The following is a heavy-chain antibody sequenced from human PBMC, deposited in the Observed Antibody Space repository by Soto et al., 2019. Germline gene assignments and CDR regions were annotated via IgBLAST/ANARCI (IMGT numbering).Heavy chain of an antibody. CDR3: ANGRATYGLLTHDY. CDR2: LTGSSSNI. D-gene: IGHD3-10*01. Sequence: LRLSCAASGFSFRNYAMSWVRQAPGKGLEWISTLTGSSSNIYYADSVKGRFAISRDNSRNTLYLQMNSLTAEDTAVYYCANGRATYGLLTHDYWGQGTLVTVSS. V-gene: IGHV3-23*01. CDR1: GFSFRNYA. J-gene: IGHJ4*02.